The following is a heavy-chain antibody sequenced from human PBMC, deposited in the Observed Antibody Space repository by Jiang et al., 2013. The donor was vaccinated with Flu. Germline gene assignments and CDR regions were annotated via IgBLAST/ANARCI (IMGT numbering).Heavy chain of an antibody. CDR2: IYPGDSDT. V-gene: IGHV5-51*01. J-gene: IGHJ6*02. CDR3: ARMEVVAATGYYYGMDV. Sequence: IIYPGDSDTRYSPSFQGQVTISADKSISTAYLQWSSLKASDTAMYYCARMEVVAATGYYYGMDVWGQGTTVTVSS. D-gene: IGHD2-15*01.